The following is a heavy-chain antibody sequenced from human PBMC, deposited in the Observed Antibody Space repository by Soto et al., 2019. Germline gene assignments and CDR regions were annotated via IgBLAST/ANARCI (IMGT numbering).Heavy chain of an antibody. D-gene: IGHD1-26*01. CDR3: ARVSRASGSYYFDY. CDR2: MYHSGRT. CDR1: GYSISSGYY. J-gene: IGHJ4*02. V-gene: IGHV4-38-2*01. Sequence: PSETLSLTCGVSGYSISSGYYWGWIRQPPGKGLEWIAGMYHSGRTYYNPSLKSRVTISVDASKNQFSLNLSSVTAADTAIYYCARVSRASGSYYFDYWGQGTLVTVSS.